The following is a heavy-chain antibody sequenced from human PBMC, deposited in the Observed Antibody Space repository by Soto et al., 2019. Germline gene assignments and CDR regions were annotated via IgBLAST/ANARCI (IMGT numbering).Heavy chain of an antibody. CDR1: GYTFTSYG. CDR2: IRAYTGYT. V-gene: IGHV1-18*04. D-gene: IGHD6-19*01. J-gene: IGHJ4*02. Sequence: QVQLVQSGGEVRKPGASVKVSCKASGYTFTSYGVSWVRQAPGQGLEWMGWIRAYTGYTNYAQKFQGRVSITTDTSTSTAYMELRSLISDDRAVYYCARASNGYRSGWYVGYFDYWGQGTLVTVSS. CDR3: ARASNGYRSGWYVGYFDY.